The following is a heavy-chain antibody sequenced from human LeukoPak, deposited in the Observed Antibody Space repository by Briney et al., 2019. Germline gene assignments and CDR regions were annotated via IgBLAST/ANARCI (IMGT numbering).Heavy chain of an antibody. V-gene: IGHV3-7*01. CDR2: IKQDGSEK. CDR3: ARDRVFACSGGSCYSAHDAFDI. D-gene: IGHD2-15*01. CDR1: GFTFSSYW. J-gene: IGHJ3*02. Sequence: GGSLRLSCAASGFTFSSYWMSWVRQAPGKGLEWVANIKQDGSEKYYVDSVKGRFTISRDNAKNSLYLQMNSLRAEDTAVYYCARDRVFACSGGSCYSAHDAFDIWGQGTMVTVSS.